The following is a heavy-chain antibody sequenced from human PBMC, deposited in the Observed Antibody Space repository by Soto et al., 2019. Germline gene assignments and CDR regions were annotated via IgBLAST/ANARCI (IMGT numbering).Heavy chain of an antibody. CDR2: MNPGSGDT. D-gene: IGHD3-16*01. Sequence: ASVKVSCKASGYSFTNNDVTWVRQATGRGLEWMGWMNPGSGDTGYAQKFQGRVTMTRDISIATAYMERSSLRSDDTAIYYCAKLATFGSLNWFDPWGQGTLVTVSS. J-gene: IGHJ5*02. CDR3: AKLATFGSLNWFDP. V-gene: IGHV1-8*01. CDR1: GYSFTNND.